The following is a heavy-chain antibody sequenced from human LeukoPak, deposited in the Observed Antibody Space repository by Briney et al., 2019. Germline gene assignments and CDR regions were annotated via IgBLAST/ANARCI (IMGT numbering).Heavy chain of an antibody. Sequence: GGSLRLSCAASGFTFSTYGMHWVRQAPGKGLEWVALIRYDASNNYYAHSVKGRFTISRDNSRNTLYLQMNSLRAEDTAVYYCANYYYDRSGYKNWGQGTLVTVSS. CDR3: ANYYYDRSGYKN. V-gene: IGHV3-30*02. CDR1: GFTFSTYG. D-gene: IGHD3-22*01. J-gene: IGHJ4*02. CDR2: IRYDASNN.